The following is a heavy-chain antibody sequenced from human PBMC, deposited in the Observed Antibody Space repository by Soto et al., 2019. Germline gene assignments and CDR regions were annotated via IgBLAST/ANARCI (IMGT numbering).Heavy chain of an antibody. CDR2: INHSGST. V-gene: IGHV4-34*01. D-gene: IGHD3-3*01. J-gene: IGHJ5*02. Sequence: QVQLQQWGAGLLKPSETLSLTCAVYGGSFSGYYWSWIRQPPGKGLEWIGEINHSGSTNYNPSLKSRVTISVDTSKNQFSLKLSSVTAADTAVYYCARVSPVRFFEWLVYPEGYWFDPWGQGTLVTVSS. CDR1: GGSFSGYY. CDR3: ARVSPVRFFEWLVYPEGYWFDP.